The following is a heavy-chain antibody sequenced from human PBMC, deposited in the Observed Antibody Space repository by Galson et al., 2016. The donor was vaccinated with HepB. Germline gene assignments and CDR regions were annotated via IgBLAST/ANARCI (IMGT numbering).Heavy chain of an antibody. CDR2: IKQDGSEK. CDR3: VRSKSMSHRFLGLPRNQRGFNYGSLVFDL. D-gene: IGHD5-18*01. Sequence: SLRLSCASSGFTFGGFWMSWVRQAPGKGLQWVATIKQDGSEKYYVDAVRGRFTISRANPTSSLYVQMNGLRVEDTAVYYCVRSKSMSHRFLGLPRNQRGFNYGSLVFDLWGQGMLVTVSS. CDR1: GFTFGGFW. J-gene: IGHJ5*02. V-gene: IGHV3-7*03.